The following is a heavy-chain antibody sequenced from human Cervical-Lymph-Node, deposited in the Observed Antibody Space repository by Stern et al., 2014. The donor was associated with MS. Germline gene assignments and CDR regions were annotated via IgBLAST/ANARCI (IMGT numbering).Heavy chain of an antibody. CDR3: ARDLVPYDSSGTLDY. CDR2: IWYDGSNK. V-gene: IGHV3-33*01. J-gene: IGHJ4*02. Sequence: QVQLVESGAGVVQPGRSLRLSCAASGFTFSSYGMHWVRQAPGKGLEWVAVIWYDGSNKYYEDSLKGRFTISGYNSKNTLYLQMNSLRAEDTAVYYCARDLVPYDSSGTLDYWGQGTLVTVSS. D-gene: IGHD3-22*01. CDR1: GFTFSSYG.